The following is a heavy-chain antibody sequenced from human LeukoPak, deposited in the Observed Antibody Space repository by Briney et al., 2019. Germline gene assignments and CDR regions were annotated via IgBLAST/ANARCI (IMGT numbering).Heavy chain of an antibody. J-gene: IGHJ4*02. CDR2: IYYSGST. Sequence: SETLSLTCTVSGGSISSSSYYWGWIRQPPGKGLEWIGSIYYSGSTYYNPSLKSRVTISVDTSKNQFSLKLSSVTAADTAVYYCARQYSSGWYRGGFDYWGQGTLVSVSS. V-gene: IGHV4-39*01. CDR1: GGSISSSSYY. CDR3: ARQYSSGWYRGGFDY. D-gene: IGHD6-19*01.